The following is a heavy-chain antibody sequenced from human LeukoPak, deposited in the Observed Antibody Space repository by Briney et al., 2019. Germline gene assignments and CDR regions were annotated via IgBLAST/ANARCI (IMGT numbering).Heavy chain of an antibody. Sequence: PGGSLRLSCEASGFNVNSYWMHWVRQAPVKGLVWVSLIRIDGSDTDYADSVRGRFTTSRDNAKNALYLQMDSLRVEDTAIYYCARDRGEGTPLDPWGQGTLVTVSS. J-gene: IGHJ5*02. CDR3: ARDRGEGTPLDP. CDR2: IRIDGSDT. V-gene: IGHV3-74*01. CDR1: GFNVNSYW. D-gene: IGHD6-25*01.